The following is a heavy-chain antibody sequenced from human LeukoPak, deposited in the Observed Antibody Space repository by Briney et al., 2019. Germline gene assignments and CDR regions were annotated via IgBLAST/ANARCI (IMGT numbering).Heavy chain of an antibody. CDR2: IDYIGST. CDR1: GGSVTSGSSY. J-gene: IGHJ4*02. V-gene: IGHV4-61*01. D-gene: IGHD5-24*01. CDR3: ASSRSGRYYFDY. Sequence: TSETLSLTCTVSGGSVTSGSSYWSWLRQPPGKGLEWIGYIDYIGSTNYSPSLKSRVTISLDTSKNQFSLKLTSVTAADTAVYYCASSRSGRYYFDYWGPGTLVTVSS.